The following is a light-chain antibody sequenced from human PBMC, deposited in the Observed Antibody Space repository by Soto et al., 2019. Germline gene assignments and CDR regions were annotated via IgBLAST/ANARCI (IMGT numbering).Light chain of an antibody. CDR3: QQHRSTSLT. CDR2: WAS. Sequence: DTVMTQSPDSLAVSLGERATINCKSSQSVLYSSNNKNYLAWYQQKPGQPPKLLIYWASTRESGVPDRFCGSGSGRAFTLTTGRLQDEDVAVYYCQQHRSTSLTFGGGTKVELK. CDR1: QSVLYSSNNKNY. V-gene: IGKV4-1*01. J-gene: IGKJ4*01.